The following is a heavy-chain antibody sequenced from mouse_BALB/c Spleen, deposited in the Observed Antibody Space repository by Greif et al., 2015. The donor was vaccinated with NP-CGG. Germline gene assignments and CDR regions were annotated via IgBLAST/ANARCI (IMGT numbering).Heavy chain of an antibody. Sequence: LVESGPELVKPGASVKMSCKASGYTFTSYVMHWVKQKPGQGLEWIGYINPYNDGTKYNEKFKGRATLTSDKSSSTAYMELSSLTSEDSAVYYCARVGLYYYAMDYWGQGTSVTVSS. CDR3: ARVGLYYYAMDY. V-gene: IGHV1-14*01. CDR1: GYTFTSYV. CDR2: INPYNDGT. D-gene: IGHD4-1*01. J-gene: IGHJ4*01.